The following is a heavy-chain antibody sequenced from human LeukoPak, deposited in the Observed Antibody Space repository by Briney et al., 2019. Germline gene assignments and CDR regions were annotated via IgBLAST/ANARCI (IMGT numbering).Heavy chain of an antibody. CDR3: ARLVVPGASYGMDV. J-gene: IGHJ6*02. CDR2: IIPLFGTA. D-gene: IGHD3-10*01. V-gene: IGHV1-69*01. Sequence: ASVKVSCKASGGTFSNSAISWVRQAPGQGLEWMGGIIPLFGTANYAQKFQGRVTITADESTSTAYMELSSLRSEDTAVYYCARLVVPGASYGMDVWGQGTTVTVSS. CDR1: GGTFSNSA.